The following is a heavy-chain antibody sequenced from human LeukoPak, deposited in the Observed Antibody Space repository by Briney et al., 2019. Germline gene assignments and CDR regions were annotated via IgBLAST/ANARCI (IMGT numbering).Heavy chain of an antibody. V-gene: IGHV4-4*07. J-gene: IGHJ4*02. Sequence: SETLSLTCTVSGGSISSYYWSWIRQPAGKELEWIGRMSSSGGTSYNPSLKSRVTMSLDTSKNQFSLRLSSVTAADTAVYFCARDRTSGWNYFDYWGQGTLVTVSS. CDR1: GGSISSYY. CDR2: MSSSGGT. D-gene: IGHD6-19*01. CDR3: ARDRTSGWNYFDY.